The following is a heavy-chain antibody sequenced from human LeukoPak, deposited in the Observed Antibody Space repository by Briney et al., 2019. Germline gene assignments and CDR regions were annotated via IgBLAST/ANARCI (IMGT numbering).Heavy chain of an antibody. CDR3: ARDSPDIVARIEAFDI. D-gene: IGHD5-12*01. CDR1: GFTFSSYS. CDR2: ISSSSSYI. V-gene: IGHV3-21*01. J-gene: IGHJ3*02. Sequence: PGGSLRLSCAASGFTFSSYSMNWVRQAPGKGLEWVSSISSSSSYIYYADSVKGRFTISRDNAKNSLYLQMNSLRAEDTAVYYCARDSPDIVARIEAFDIWGQGTMVTVSS.